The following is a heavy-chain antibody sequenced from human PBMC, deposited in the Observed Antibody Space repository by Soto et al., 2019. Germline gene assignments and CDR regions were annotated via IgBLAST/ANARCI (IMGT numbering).Heavy chain of an antibody. CDR3: SHIVVAGLGYYFDY. V-gene: IGHV2-5*02. Sequence: QITLKESGPTLVKPTQTLTLTFTFSGFSLSTTRVAVGWLRQPPGKALEWLALIYWDDDKRYSPFLKIRLTITKDTSKNHVVLTMTNMDPVDTATYYCSHIVVAGLGYYFDYWGQGTLVTVSS. CDR2: IYWDDDK. CDR1: GFSLSTTRVA. D-gene: IGHD6-19*01. J-gene: IGHJ4*02.